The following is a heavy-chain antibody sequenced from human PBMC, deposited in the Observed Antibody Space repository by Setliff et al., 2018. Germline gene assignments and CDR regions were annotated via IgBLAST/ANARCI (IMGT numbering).Heavy chain of an antibody. J-gene: IGHJ5*01. Sequence: SETLSLTCTVSGGSISGYYWSWIRQPPGKSLEWIGYIYNSGSTNYNPSLKSRVTISEDTSKNQLSLRLISVTAADTAVYYCARLVRYCTRTACQKVAGVESWGQGTLVTVSS. V-gene: IGHV4-59*01. CDR2: IYNSGST. D-gene: IGHD1-26*01. CDR1: GGSISGYY. CDR3: ARLVRYCTRTACQKVAGVES.